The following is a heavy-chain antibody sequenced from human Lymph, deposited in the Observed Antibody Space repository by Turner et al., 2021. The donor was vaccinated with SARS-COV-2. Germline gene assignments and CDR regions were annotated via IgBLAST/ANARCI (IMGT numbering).Heavy chain of an antibody. V-gene: IGHV3-53*01. CDR3: ARDLYYYGMDV. CDR1: GLTVSSNY. J-gene: IGHJ6*02. Sequence: EVQLVESGGGLIQRGGSLGLSCAASGLTVSSNYMSWVRQAPVKGLEWVSVIYSGDSTYYADSVKGRFTVSRDNSKNTLYLQMNSLRAEDTAVYYCARDLYYYGMDVWGQGTTVTVSS. CDR2: IYSGDST.